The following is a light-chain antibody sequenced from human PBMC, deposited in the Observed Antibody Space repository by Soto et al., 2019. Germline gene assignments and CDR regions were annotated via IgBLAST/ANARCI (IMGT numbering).Light chain of an antibody. V-gene: IGKV3-15*01. CDR1: QRGSGY. J-gene: IGKJ5*01. CDR3: LQYDDWPLT. CDR2: DVS. Sequence: TQSPVAPSLGTGERATLSCRASQRGSGYLAWYQQTPGQEPRLLIYDVSTRATGIPARFSGDGSGTEFTLPIDSLQSEDFLVSYCLQYDDWPLTFGQRTRLETK.